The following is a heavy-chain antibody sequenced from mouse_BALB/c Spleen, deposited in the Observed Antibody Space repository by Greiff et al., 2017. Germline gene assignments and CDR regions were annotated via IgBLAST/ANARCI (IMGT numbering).Heavy chain of an antibody. CDR2: INPSNGRT. CDR1: GYTFTSYW. V-gene: IGHV1S81*02. J-gene: IGHJ3*01. CDR3: ARYDGYYGFAY. D-gene: IGHD2-3*01. Sequence: VQLKQPGAELVKPGASVKLSCKASGYTFTSYWMHWVKQRPGQGLEWIGEINPSNGRTNYNEKFKSKATLTVDKSSSTAYMQLSSLTSEDSAVYYCARYDGYYGFAYWGQGTLVTVSA.